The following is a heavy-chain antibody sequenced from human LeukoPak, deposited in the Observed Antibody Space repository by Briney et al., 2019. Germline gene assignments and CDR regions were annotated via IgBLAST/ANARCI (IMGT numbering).Heavy chain of an antibody. Sequence: SLRLSCAASGFTFDDYAMHWVRQAPGKGLEWVSGISWNSGSIGYADSVKGRFTISRDNAKNSLYLQMNSLRAEDTALYYCANQVGYWGQGTLVTVSS. CDR1: GFTFDDYA. CDR2: ISWNSGSI. V-gene: IGHV3-9*01. J-gene: IGHJ4*02. CDR3: ANQVGY.